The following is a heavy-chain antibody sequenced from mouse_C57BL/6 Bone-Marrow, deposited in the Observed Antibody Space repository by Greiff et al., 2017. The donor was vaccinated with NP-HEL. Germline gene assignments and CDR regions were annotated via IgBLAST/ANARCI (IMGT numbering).Heavy chain of an antibody. CDR3: ARDPRYYGNYASYAMDY. V-gene: IGHV2-2*01. CDR2: IWSGGST. D-gene: IGHD2-1*01. CDR1: GFSLTSYG. Sequence: QVQLQQSGPGLVQPSQSLSITCTVSGFSLTSYGVHWVRQSPGKGLEWLGVIWSGGSTDYNAAFISRLSISKDNSKSQVFFKMNSLQADDTAIDYCARDPRYYGNYASYAMDYWGQGTSVTVSS. J-gene: IGHJ4*01.